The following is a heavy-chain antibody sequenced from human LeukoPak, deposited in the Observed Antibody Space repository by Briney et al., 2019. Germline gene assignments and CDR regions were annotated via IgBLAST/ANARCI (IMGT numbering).Heavy chain of an antibody. CDR3: ARGCSSTSCKSPVDY. J-gene: IGHJ4*02. CDR2: ISAYNGNT. Sequence: ASVKVSCKASGYTFTSYGISWVRQAPGQGLEWRGWISAYNGNTNYAQKLQGRVTMTTDTSTSTAYMELRSLRSDDTAVYYCARGCSSTSCKSPVDYWGQGTLVTVSS. CDR1: GYTFTSYG. V-gene: IGHV1-18*01. D-gene: IGHD2-2*01.